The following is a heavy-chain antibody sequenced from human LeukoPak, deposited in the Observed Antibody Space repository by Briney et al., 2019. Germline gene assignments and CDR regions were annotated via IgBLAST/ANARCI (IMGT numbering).Heavy chain of an antibody. CDR1: GFTFSSYA. J-gene: IGHJ4*02. V-gene: IGHV3-23*01. CDR2: ISGSGGST. D-gene: IGHD5-18*01. Sequence: GGSLRLSCAASGFTFSSYAMSWVRQAPGKGLEWVSAISGSGGSTYYADSVKGRFTISRDNSKNTLYLQMNSLRAEDTAVYYCAKDLEQLWLPPHFDYWGQGTLVTVSS. CDR3: AKDLEQLWLPPHFDY.